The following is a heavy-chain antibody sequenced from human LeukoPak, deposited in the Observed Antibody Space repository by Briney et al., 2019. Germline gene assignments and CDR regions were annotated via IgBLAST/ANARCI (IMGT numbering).Heavy chain of an antibody. D-gene: IGHD3-10*01. CDR2: ITPNSGGT. Sequence: ASVKVSCKASGYTFTGYYMHWVRQAPGQGLEWMGWITPNSGGTNYAQKFQGGVTMTRDTSISTAYMELSRLRSDDTAVYYCARGQMVRGVMVCNWFDPWGQGTLVTVSS. CDR1: GYTFTGYY. CDR3: ARGQMVRGVMVCNWFDP. V-gene: IGHV1-2*02. J-gene: IGHJ5*02.